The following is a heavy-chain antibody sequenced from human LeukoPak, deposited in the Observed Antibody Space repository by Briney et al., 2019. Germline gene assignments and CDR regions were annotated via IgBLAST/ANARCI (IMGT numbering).Heavy chain of an antibody. V-gene: IGHV3-23*01. D-gene: IGHD5-18*01. CDR1: GFTFSSYG. CDR3: ATYRQVLLPFES. CDR2: ISGSGGST. Sequence: GGSLGLSCAASGFTFSSYGMSWVRQAPGKGLEWVSAISGSGGSTYYADSVKGRFTISRDNSKSILSLQMNSLRAEDTAIYYCATYRQVLLPFESWGQGTLVTVSS. J-gene: IGHJ4*02.